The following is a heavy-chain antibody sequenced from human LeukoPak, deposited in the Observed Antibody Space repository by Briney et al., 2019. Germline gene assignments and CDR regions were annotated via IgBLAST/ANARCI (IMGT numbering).Heavy chain of an antibody. CDR2: VYTNGST. D-gene: IGHD6-19*01. CDR3: ASGSDSIGSSGGGILDY. CDR1: GGSLITYY. V-gene: IGHV4-4*07. Sequence: PSETLSLTCTVSGGSLITYYWNWIRQPAGKGLEWIGRVYTNGSTNYNPSLKSRLTMSVDTSKNPFSLSLSSVTAADTAVYYCASGSDSIGSSGGGILDYWGQGILVTVSS. J-gene: IGHJ4*02.